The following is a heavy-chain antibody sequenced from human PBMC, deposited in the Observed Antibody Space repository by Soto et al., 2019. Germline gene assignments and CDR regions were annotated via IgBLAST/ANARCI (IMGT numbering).Heavy chain of an antibody. CDR1: TFSSYS. CDR3: ARVLYSSGWYTGYYFDY. CDR2: ISSSSSYI. Sequence: TFSSYSMNWVRQAPGKGLEWVSSISSSSSYIYYADSVKGRFTISRDNAKNSLYLQMNSLRAEDTAVYYCARVLYSSGWYTGYYFDYWGQGTLVTVSS. D-gene: IGHD6-19*01. V-gene: IGHV3-21*01. J-gene: IGHJ4*02.